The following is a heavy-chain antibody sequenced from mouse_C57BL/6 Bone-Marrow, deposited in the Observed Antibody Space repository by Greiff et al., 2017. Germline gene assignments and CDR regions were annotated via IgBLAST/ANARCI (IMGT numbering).Heavy chain of an antibody. CDR3: ARGDYDYDEIAY. Sequence: QVHVKQPGTELVKPGASVKLSCKASGYTFTSYWMHWVKQRPGQGLEWIGNINPSNGGTNYNEKFKSKATLTVDKSSSTAYMQLSSLTSEDSAVYYCARGDYDYDEIAYWGQGTLVTVSA. D-gene: IGHD2-4*01. J-gene: IGHJ3*01. CDR2: INPSNGGT. CDR1: GYTFTSYW. V-gene: IGHV1-53*01.